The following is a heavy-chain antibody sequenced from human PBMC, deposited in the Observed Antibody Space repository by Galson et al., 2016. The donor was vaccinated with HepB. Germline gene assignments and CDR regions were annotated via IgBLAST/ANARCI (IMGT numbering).Heavy chain of an antibody. CDR1: GLAFSYYG. D-gene: IGHD3/OR15-3a*01. Sequence: SLRLSCAASGLAFSYYGMTWVRQAPGTGLEWVSTIGGGRNRDTHYAESVKGRFTISRDNSKNTLYLQMNSLIDDDTAIYFCATDPSQWDNDFVDYWGRGTLVTVSS. V-gene: IGHV3-23*01. J-gene: IGHJ4*02. CDR2: IGGGRNRDT. CDR3: ATDPSQWDNDFVDY.